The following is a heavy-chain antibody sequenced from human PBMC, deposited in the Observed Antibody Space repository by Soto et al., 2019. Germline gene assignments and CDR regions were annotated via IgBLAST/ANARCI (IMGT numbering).Heavy chain of an antibody. V-gene: IGHV1-3*01. Sequence: QVQLVQSGAEVKKPGASVKVSCKASGYTFTSYAMHWVRQAPGQRLEWMGWINAGNGNTKYSQKFQGRVTITRDTXAXRAYMELSSLRSEDTAVYYCARVRVYYDSSGLWFDPWGQGTLVTVSS. D-gene: IGHD3-22*01. J-gene: IGHJ5*02. CDR3: ARVRVYYDSSGLWFDP. CDR1: GYTFTSYA. CDR2: INAGNGNT.